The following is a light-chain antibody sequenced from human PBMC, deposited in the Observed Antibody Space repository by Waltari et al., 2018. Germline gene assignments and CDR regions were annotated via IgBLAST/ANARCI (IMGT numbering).Light chain of an antibody. V-gene: IGKV3-20*01. Sequence: VLTQSPGTLSLSPGESATLSCRASQSLTKKYLAWYQQNPGQAPRLLIYGTSIRAAGIPDRFSGSGSGTDFTLTISRLEPEDFAVYYCQQYGSSILYTFGQGTKLEIK. J-gene: IGKJ2*01. CDR2: GTS. CDR1: QSLTKKY. CDR3: QQYGSSILYT.